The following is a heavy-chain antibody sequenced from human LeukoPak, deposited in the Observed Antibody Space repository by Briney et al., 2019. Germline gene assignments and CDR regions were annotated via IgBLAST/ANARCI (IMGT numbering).Heavy chain of an antibody. CDR1: GFTFSSYS. Sequence: GGSLRLSCATSGFTFSSYSMNWVRQAPGKGLEWVSSISSSSSYIYYADSVKGRFTISRDNARNSLYLRMNSLRAEDTAVYYCARDMNRGYYYGMDVWGQGTTVTVSS. D-gene: IGHD1/OR15-1a*01. CDR2: ISSSSSYI. J-gene: IGHJ6*02. V-gene: IGHV3-21*01. CDR3: ARDMNRGYYYGMDV.